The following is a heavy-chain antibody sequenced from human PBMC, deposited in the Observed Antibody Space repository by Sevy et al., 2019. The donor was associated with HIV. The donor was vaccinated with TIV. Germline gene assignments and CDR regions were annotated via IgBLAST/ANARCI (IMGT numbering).Heavy chain of an antibody. CDR1: GGTFSSYA. V-gene: IGHV1-69*06. J-gene: IGHJ4*02. CDR2: IIPIFGTA. Sequence: ASVKVSCKASGGTFSSYAISWVRQAPGQGLEWMGGIIPIFGTANYAQKFQGRVTITADKSTSTAYMELSSLRSEDTAVYYCARGPFDYYDSSGYSTRNGYFYYWGQGTLVTVSS. D-gene: IGHD3-22*01. CDR3: ARGPFDYYDSSGYSTRNGYFYY.